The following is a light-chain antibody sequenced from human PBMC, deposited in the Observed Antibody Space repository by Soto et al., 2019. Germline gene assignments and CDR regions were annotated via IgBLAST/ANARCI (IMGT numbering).Light chain of an antibody. J-gene: IGKJ3*01. Sequence: EIVLTQSPGTLSLSPGERATLSFRASQSVGSTYLAWYQQKPGQAPKLLIYGVPSRATGIPDRFSGSGSGTDFTLTISRLEPEDFAVYYCQQYGTSPLTFGPGTKVDI. CDR1: QSVGSTY. CDR3: QQYGTSPLT. V-gene: IGKV3-20*01. CDR2: GVP.